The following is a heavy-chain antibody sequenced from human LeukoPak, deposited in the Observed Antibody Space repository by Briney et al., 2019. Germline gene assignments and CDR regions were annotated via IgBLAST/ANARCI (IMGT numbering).Heavy chain of an antibody. Sequence: PGGSLRLSCATSGFTFSSYGMSWVRQAPGKGLEWVSAISGSGGSTYYADSVKGRFTISRDNSKNTLYLQMNSLRAEDTAVYYCARGGDAYHWGSPSPVDYWGQGTLVTVSS. J-gene: IGHJ4*02. CDR1: GFTFSSYG. CDR2: ISGSGGST. D-gene: IGHD3-16*01. CDR3: ARGGDAYHWGSPSPVDY. V-gene: IGHV3-23*01.